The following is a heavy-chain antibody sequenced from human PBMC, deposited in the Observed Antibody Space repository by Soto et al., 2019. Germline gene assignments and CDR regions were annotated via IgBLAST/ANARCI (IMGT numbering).Heavy chain of an antibody. CDR1: GGSVSSGSYY. J-gene: IGHJ6*02. D-gene: IGHD5-18*01. CDR2: IYYSGST. CDR3: ARRMDTAMEPTVWDV. V-gene: IGHV4-61*01. Sequence: KQSQTLSLTCTVSGGSVSSGSYYWSWIRQPPGKGLEWIGYIYYSGSTNYNPSLKSRVTISVDTSKNQFSLKLSSVTAADTAVYYCARRMDTAMEPTVWDVWGQGTTVTVSS.